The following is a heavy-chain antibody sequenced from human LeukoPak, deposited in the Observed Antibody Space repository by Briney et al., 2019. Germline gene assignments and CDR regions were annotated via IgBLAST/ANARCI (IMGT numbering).Heavy chain of an antibody. CDR1: GYSISSGYY. J-gene: IGHJ2*01. V-gene: IGHV4-38-2*02. Sequence: PSETLSLTCTVSGYSISSGYYWGWIRQPPGKGLEWIGSIYHSGSTYYNPSLKSRVTISVDTSKNHFSLKLSSVTAADTAVYYCARKAPGTLDLWGRGTLVTVSS. CDR3: ARKAPGTLDL. CDR2: IYHSGST.